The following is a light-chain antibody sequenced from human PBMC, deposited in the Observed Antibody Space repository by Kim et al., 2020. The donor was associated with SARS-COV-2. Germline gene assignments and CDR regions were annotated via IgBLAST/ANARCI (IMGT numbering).Light chain of an antibody. CDR1: SSNIGSND. Sequence: QSVLTQPPSASEARGQRVTISCSGSSSNIGSNDVSWFQQLPGTAPKLLICRSDQRPSGVPDRFSGSKSGTSASLAISGLRSEEEADYYCATWDDSLSGWVFGGGTQLTVL. V-gene: IGLV1-47*01. J-gene: IGLJ3*02. CDR2: RSD. CDR3: ATWDDSLSGWV.